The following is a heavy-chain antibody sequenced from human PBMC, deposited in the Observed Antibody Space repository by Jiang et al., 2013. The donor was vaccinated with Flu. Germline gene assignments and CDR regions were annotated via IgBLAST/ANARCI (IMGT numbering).Heavy chain of an antibody. Sequence: QLVESGAEVKKPGESLKISCKGSGYSFTNYWIGWVRQMPGKGLEWMGIVHPGDSDTRYSPSFQGQVTISADKSITTAYLQWSSLKASDTAIYYCARHVVVLDATPHYYGMDIWGQGSTVTVS. V-gene: IGHV5-51*01. D-gene: IGHD2-15*01. CDR2: VHPGDSDT. CDR1: GYSFTNYW. J-gene: IGHJ6*02. CDR3: ARHVVVLDATPHYYGMDI.